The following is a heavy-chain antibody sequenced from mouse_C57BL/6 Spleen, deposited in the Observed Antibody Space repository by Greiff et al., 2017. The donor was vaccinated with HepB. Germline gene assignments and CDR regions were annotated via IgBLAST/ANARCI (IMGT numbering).Heavy chain of an antibody. D-gene: IGHD1-1*01. CDR3: ARLGYYGSSPPYYFDY. Sequence: EVNVVESGGGLVKPGGSLKLSCAASGFTFSDYGMHWVRQAPEKGLEWVAYISSGSSTIYYADTVKGRFTISRDNAKNTLFLQMTSLRSEDTAMYYCARLGYYGSSPPYYFDYWGQGTTLTVSS. J-gene: IGHJ2*01. CDR1: GFTFSDYG. CDR2: ISSGSSTI. V-gene: IGHV5-17*01.